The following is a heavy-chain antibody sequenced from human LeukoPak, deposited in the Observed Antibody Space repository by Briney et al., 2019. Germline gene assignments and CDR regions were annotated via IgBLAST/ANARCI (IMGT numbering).Heavy chain of an antibody. J-gene: IGHJ4*02. CDR1: GFSYDDFA. Sequence: GGSLRLSCAASGFSYDDFAMHWVRQAPGRGLEWVSGISRNSGSITYADSVKGRFTISRDNAKSSLYLQMDSLRTEDTALYYCAKGDWLDYWGQGTLVTVSS. CDR3: AKGDWLDY. D-gene: IGHD1-26*01. V-gene: IGHV3-9*01. CDR2: ISRNSGSI.